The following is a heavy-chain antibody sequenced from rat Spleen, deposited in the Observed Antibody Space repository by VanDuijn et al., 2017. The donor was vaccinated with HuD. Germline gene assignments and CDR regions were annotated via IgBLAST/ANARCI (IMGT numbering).Heavy chain of an antibody. CDR1: GFTFSDYY. D-gene: IGHD1-10*01. CDR3: TTGGTTLYVMDV. J-gene: IGHJ4*01. V-gene: IGHV5-20*01. Sequence: EVQLVESGGGLVQPGRSLKLSCAASGFTFSDYYMAWVRQAPTKGLEWVASISTGGGNTYYRDSVKGRFTISRDNAKSSLYLQMDSLRSEDTATYYCTTGGTTLYVMDVWGQGASVTVSS. CDR2: ISTGGGNT.